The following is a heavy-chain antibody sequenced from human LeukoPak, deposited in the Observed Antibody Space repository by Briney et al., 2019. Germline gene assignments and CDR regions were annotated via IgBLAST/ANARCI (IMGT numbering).Heavy chain of an antibody. J-gene: IGHJ3*02. CDR1: GGSISSGGYY. D-gene: IGHD3-22*01. CDR2: IYYSGST. CDR3: ARRGYHDAFDI. Sequence: SETLSLTCTVSGGSISSGGYYWSWIRQHPGKGLEWIGYIYYSGSTYYNPSLKSRVTISVDTSKNQFSLKLSSVTAADTAVYYCARRGYHDAFDIWGQGTMVTVSS. V-gene: IGHV4-31*03.